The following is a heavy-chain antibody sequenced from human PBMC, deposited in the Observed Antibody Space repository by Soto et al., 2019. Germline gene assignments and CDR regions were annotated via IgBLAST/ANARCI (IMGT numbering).Heavy chain of an antibody. J-gene: IGHJ5*02. V-gene: IGHV3-21*01. Sequence: EVQLVESGGGLVEPGGSLRLSCATSGFTFSTCSMNWVRQAPGKGLEWVSSISATGTYTFYADSRKGRFTISRDNARNSLFLQMNSLRVEDTALYYSTTEYNSRQDLNHWVQGALVTVSS. D-gene: IGHD6-6*01. CDR2: ISATGTYT. CDR1: GFTFSTCS. CDR3: TTEYNSRQDLNH.